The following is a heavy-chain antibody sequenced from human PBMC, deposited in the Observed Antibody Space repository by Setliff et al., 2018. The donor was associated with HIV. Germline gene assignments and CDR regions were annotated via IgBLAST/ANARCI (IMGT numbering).Heavy chain of an antibody. J-gene: IGHJ6*04. CDR3: ARGKGVGGVVITGGLDV. CDR2: INPSGGST. D-gene: IGHD3-10*01. V-gene: IGHV1-46*01. CDR1: GYIFISYY. Sequence: ASVKVSCKASGYIFISYYIHWVRQAPGQGVEWMGRINPSGGSTTYALKFQARVTMTRDTSISTAYMELSSLTSEATAVYYCARGKGVGGVVITGGLDVWGKGTTVTVSS.